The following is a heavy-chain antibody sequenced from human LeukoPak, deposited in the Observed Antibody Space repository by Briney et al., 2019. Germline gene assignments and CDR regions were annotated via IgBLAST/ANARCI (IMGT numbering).Heavy chain of an antibody. CDR2: ISGSGGST. V-gene: IGHV3-23*01. CDR1: GFTFSSYS. J-gene: IGHJ3*02. Sequence: GGSLRLSCAASGFTFSSYSMNWVRQAPGKGLEWVSAISGSGGSTYYADSVKGRFTISRDNSKNTLYLQMNSLRAEDTAVYYCAKDNFGPYGAFDIWGQGTMVTVSS. CDR3: AKDNFGPYGAFDI. D-gene: IGHD4-17*01.